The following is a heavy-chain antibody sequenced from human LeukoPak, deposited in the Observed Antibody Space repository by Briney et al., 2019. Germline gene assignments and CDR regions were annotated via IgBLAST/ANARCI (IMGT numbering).Heavy chain of an antibody. CDR3: ARGDYGDLMNWFDP. Sequence: GGSLRLSCAASGFTFSSYSMNWVRQAPGKGLEWVSSISSSSSYIYYADSVKGRFTISRDNAKNSLYLQMNSLRAEDTAVYYCARGDYGDLMNWFDPWGQGTLVTVSS. D-gene: IGHD4-17*01. CDR1: GFTFSSYS. V-gene: IGHV3-21*01. J-gene: IGHJ5*02. CDR2: ISSSSSYI.